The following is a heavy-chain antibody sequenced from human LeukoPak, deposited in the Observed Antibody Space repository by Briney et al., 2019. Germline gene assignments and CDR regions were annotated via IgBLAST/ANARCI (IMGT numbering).Heavy chain of an antibody. CDR2: FDPEDGET. CDR1: GYTLTELS. D-gene: IGHD5-24*01. J-gene: IGHJ4*02. CDR3: ATVPMATIRFDY. Sequence: ASVKVSCKVSGYTLTELSMHWVRQAPGKGLEWMGGFDPEDGETIYAQKVQGRVTMTEDTSTDTAYMELSSLRSEDTAVYYCATVPMATIRFDYWGQGTLVTVSS. V-gene: IGHV1-24*01.